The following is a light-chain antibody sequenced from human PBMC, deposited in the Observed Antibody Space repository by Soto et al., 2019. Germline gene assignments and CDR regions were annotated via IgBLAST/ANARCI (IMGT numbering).Light chain of an antibody. Sequence: DIQMTQSPSSLSASVGDRVTITCRASQGISNYLAWYQQKPGKVPKLLIYAASTLQSGVPSRFSGSGSGTEFTLTISSLQPGDVATYYCQKYNSALGTFGQGTKVEIK. CDR1: QGISNY. J-gene: IGKJ1*01. CDR2: AAS. V-gene: IGKV1-27*01. CDR3: QKYNSALGT.